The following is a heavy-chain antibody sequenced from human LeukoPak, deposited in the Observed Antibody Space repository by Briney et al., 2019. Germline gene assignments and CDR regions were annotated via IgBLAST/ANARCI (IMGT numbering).Heavy chain of an antibody. CDR2: IYTSGST. CDR3: AGGGVYSSGWCFGDV. V-gene: IGHV4-61*02. CDR1: GGSISSGHYY. Sequence: PSETLSLTCTVSGGSISSGHYYWSWIRQPAGKGLEWIGRIYTSGSTNYNPSLKSRVTISVDTSKNQFSLKLSSVTAADTAVYYCAGGGVYSSGWCFGDVWGKGTTVTVSS. D-gene: IGHD6-19*01. J-gene: IGHJ6*04.